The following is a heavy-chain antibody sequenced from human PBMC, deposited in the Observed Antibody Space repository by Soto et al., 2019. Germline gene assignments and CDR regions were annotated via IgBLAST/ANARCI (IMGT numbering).Heavy chain of an antibody. CDR1: GGSISSSSYY. CDR3: ARHAAGYSSGLDY. CDR2: IYYSGST. V-gene: IGHV4-39*01. J-gene: IGHJ4*02. D-gene: IGHD6-19*01. Sequence: QLQLQESGPGLVKPSETLSLTCTVSGGSISSSSYYWGWIRQPPGKGLEWIGSIYYSGSTYYNPSLTSRVTISVDTSKNQFSLKLSSVTAADTAVYYCARHAAGYSSGLDYWGQGTLVTVSS.